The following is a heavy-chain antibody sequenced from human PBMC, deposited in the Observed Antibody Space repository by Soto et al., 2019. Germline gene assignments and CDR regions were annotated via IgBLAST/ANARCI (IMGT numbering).Heavy chain of an antibody. CDR3: ARGQDYSKSGY. D-gene: IGHD4-4*01. J-gene: IGHJ4*02. CDR1: GGSISSGTYY. CDR2: IHPSGGT. Sequence: QVQLQESGPGLVKPSQTLSLTCTVSGGSISSGTYYCNWIRQPPGKGLEWIGCIHPSGGTHYNPSLKSRVSILDDTSKNQFSLKVSSVTAADTAVYYCARGQDYSKSGYWGQGTLVTVSS. V-gene: IGHV4-31*03.